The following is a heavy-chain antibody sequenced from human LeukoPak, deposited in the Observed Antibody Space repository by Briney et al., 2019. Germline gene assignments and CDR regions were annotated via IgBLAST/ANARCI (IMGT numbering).Heavy chain of an antibody. Sequence: ASVKVSCKVSGYTLTASSMHWVRQAPGKGLGWMGGFDPEDGETIYAQKFQGRVTMTEDTSTDTAYMELSSLTSEDTAVYFCATALGVTIFGVVTDYWGQGTLVTVSS. V-gene: IGHV1-24*01. CDR2: FDPEDGET. D-gene: IGHD3-3*01. J-gene: IGHJ4*02. CDR3: ATALGVTIFGVVTDY. CDR1: GYTLTASS.